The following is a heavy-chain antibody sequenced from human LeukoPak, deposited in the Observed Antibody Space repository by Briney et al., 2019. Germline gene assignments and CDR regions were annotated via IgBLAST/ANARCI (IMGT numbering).Heavy chain of an antibody. CDR1: GFTFSSYG. CDR2: ISYDGSNK. D-gene: IGHD6-19*01. CDR3: AKDRYSSGLYFDY. Sequence: PGGSLRLSCAASGFTFSSYGMHWVRQAPGKGLEWGAVISYDGSNKYYADSVKGRFTISRDNSKNTLYLQMNSLRAEDTAVYYCAKDRYSSGLYFDYWGQGTLVTVSS. V-gene: IGHV3-30*18. J-gene: IGHJ4*02.